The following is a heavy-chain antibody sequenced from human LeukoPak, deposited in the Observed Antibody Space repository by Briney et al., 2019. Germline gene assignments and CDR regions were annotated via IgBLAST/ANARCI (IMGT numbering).Heavy chain of an antibody. J-gene: IGHJ4*02. CDR3: ARSGNYFDY. Sequence: GGSLRLSCAASGFSFSSYWMSWVRQAPGKGLEWVANINQDGTEKYYWDSVEGRFTISRDNAKNSLYLQMNSLRAEDTAVYYCARSGNYFDYWGQGTLVTVSS. V-gene: IGHV3-7*01. CDR1: GFSFSSYW. CDR2: INQDGTEK.